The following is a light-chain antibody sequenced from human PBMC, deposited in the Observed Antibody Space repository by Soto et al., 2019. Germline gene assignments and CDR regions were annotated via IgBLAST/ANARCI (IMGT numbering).Light chain of an antibody. CDR1: SSNIGAGYD. J-gene: IGLJ1*01. V-gene: IGLV1-40*01. Sequence: QSVLTQPPSVSGAPGQRVTISCTGSSSNIGAGYDVHWYQQLPGTAPKLLIYGNSNRPSGVPDRFSGSKSGTSAPLAITGLQAEDEADYYCQSYDSSLSGYVFGTGTKLPVL. CDR3: QSYDSSLSGYV. CDR2: GNS.